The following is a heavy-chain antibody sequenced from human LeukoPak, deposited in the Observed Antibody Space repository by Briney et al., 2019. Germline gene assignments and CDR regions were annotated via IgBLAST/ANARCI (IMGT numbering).Heavy chain of an antibody. Sequence: SETLSLTCAVSDGSLRAFYWSWIRQPPGKGLEWIGEINHSGSTNYTPSLKSRVTISVDTSKNQFSLKLSSVTAADTAVYYCATSPGLGYSSSLTGVDYWGQGTLVTVSS. D-gene: IGHD6-6*01. CDR3: ATSPGLGYSSSLTGVDY. J-gene: IGHJ4*02. CDR1: DGSLRAFY. V-gene: IGHV4-34*01. CDR2: INHSGST.